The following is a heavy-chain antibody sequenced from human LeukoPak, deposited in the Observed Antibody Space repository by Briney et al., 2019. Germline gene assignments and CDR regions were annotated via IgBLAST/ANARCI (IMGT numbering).Heavy chain of an antibody. J-gene: IGHJ6*03. V-gene: IGHV4-61*05. CDR3: ARALYSNYGYYYYYMDV. D-gene: IGHD4-11*01. Sequence: PSETLSLTCTVSGGSISSSSYYWSWIRQPPGKGLEWIGYIYTSGSTNYNPSLKSRVTISVDTSKNQFSLKLSSVTAADTAVYYCARALYSNYGYYYYYMDVWGKGTTVTVSS. CDR1: GGSISSSSYY. CDR2: IYTSGST.